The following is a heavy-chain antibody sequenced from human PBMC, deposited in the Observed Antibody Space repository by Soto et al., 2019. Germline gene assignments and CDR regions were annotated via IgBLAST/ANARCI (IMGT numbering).Heavy chain of an antibody. D-gene: IGHD2-21*02. CDR2: ISAYNGNT. V-gene: IGHV1-18*01. CDR1: GYTFTSYG. J-gene: IGHJ4*02. Sequence: QVQLVQSGAEVKKPGASVKVSCKASGYTFTSYGISWVRQAPGQGLEWMGWISAYNGNTNYAQKLRGRVTMTTDTSTSTAYMELRSLRSDDTAVYYCARVWENVVVTAHFDYWGQGTLVTVSS. CDR3: ARVWENVVVTAHFDY.